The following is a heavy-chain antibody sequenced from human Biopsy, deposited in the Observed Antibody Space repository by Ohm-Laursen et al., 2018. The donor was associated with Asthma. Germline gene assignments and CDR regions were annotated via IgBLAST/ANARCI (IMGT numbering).Heavy chain of an antibody. J-gene: IGHJ6*02. Sequence: SLRLSCTAFGFTLTTYAIHWVRQAPGKGLEWVAVISYDGSTKYSADSVKGRFIVSRDISKNILSLQMNSLRPEDTAVYYCARDVVWFREVGGMDVWGQGTTVTVSS. D-gene: IGHD3-10*01. CDR3: ARDVVWFREVGGMDV. CDR2: ISYDGSTK. CDR1: GFTLTTYA. V-gene: IGHV3-30*03.